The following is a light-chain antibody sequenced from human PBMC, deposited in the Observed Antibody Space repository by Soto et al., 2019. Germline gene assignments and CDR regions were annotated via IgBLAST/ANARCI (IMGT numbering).Light chain of an antibody. CDR2: KAS. Sequence: DIQMTQSPSTLSASVGDRVTITCRASQTISSWLAWYQQKPGKAPKLLIYKASSLESGVPSRFSGSGSGTEFTLSISSLQPDDFATYHCQQYNTYPRTFGQGTTVEIK. CDR1: QTISSW. J-gene: IGKJ1*01. CDR3: QQYNTYPRT. V-gene: IGKV1-5*03.